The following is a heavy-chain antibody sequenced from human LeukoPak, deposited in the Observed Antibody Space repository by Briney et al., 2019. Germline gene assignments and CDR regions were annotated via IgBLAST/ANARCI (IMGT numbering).Heavy chain of an antibody. CDR3: AAREWELLYYFDY. J-gene: IGHJ4*02. Sequence: GGSLRLSCAASGFTFKNYGMSWVRQAPGKGLEWVSAISGSGGSTYYADSVKGRFTISRDNSKNTLYLQMNSLGAEDTAVYYCAAREWELLYYFDYWGQGTLVTVSS. CDR1: GFTFKNYG. CDR2: ISGSGGST. V-gene: IGHV3-23*01. D-gene: IGHD1-26*01.